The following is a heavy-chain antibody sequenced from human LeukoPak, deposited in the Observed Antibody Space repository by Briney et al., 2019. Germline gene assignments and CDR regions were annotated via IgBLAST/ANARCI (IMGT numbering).Heavy chain of an antibody. V-gene: IGHV1-2*02. Sequence: ASVKVSCKASGYTXTGYFMHWVRQAPGQGLEWMGWINPNSGGTNYAQKFQGRVTMTRDTSISTAYMELSSLRSDDTAVYYCARGGIQLWFLVDYWGQGTLVTVSS. CDR3: ARGGIQLWFLVDY. CDR2: INPNSGGT. CDR1: GYTXTGYF. D-gene: IGHD5-18*01. J-gene: IGHJ4*02.